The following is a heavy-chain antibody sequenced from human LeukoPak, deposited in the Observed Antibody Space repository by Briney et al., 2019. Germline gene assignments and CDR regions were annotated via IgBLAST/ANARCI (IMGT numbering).Heavy chain of an antibody. CDR3: AKECGYDYNYFYSMDV. CDR2: ISSSGSTI. J-gene: IGHJ6*03. D-gene: IGHD1-1*01. V-gene: IGHV3-48*03. Sequence: GGSLRLSCAASGFTFSSYEMNWVRQAPGKGLEWVSYISSSGSTIYYADSVKGRFTISRDNSKNTVYLQMNSLRAEDTAVYFCAKECGYDYNYFYSMDVWGKGTTVTISS. CDR1: GFTFSSYE.